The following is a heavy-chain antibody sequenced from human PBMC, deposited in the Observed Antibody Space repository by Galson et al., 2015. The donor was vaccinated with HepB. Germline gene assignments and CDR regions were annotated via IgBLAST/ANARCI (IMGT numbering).Heavy chain of an antibody. CDR1: GDSVSSNSAA. CDR3: TRDLGPVTTYYYYYGMDV. D-gene: IGHD4-11*01. V-gene: IGHV6-1*01. CDR2: TYYRSKWYN. J-gene: IGHJ6*02. Sequence: CAISGDSVSSNSAAWNWIRQSPSRGLEWLGRTYYRSKWYNDYAVSVKSRITINPDTSKNQFPLQLNSVTPEDAAVYYCTRDLGPVTTYYYYYGMDVWGQGTTVTVSS.